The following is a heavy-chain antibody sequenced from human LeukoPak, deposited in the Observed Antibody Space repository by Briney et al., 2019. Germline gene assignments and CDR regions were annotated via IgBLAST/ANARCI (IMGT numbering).Heavy chain of an antibody. CDR2: INHSGST. J-gene: IGHJ4*02. Sequence: SEPLSLTCAVYGGSFSGYYWSWIRQPPGKGLEWIGEINHSGSTNYNPSLKSRVTISVDTSKNQFSLKLSSVTAADTAVYYCARGSRITMVRGVIKPFDYWGQGTLVTVSS. V-gene: IGHV4-34*01. D-gene: IGHD3-10*01. CDR3: ARGSRITMVRGVIKPFDY. CDR1: GGSFSGYY.